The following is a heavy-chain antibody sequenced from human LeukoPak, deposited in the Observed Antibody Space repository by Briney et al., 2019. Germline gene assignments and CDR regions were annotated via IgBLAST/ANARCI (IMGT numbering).Heavy chain of an antibody. D-gene: IGHD6-19*01. J-gene: IGHJ6*03. CDR3: AEEPYRSGWYSYHYYMEV. CDR1: GVSIASGTHY. CDR2: IYTSGSP. V-gene: IGHV4-61*02. Sequence: ASETLSLTCTVSGVSIASGTHYWTWIRQSAEKGLEWIGRIYTSGSPKYNPSLEGRATLSQDTPKNQFSLKLRSVNASDTAVYYCAEEPYRSGWYSYHYYMEVWGKGTAVTVSS.